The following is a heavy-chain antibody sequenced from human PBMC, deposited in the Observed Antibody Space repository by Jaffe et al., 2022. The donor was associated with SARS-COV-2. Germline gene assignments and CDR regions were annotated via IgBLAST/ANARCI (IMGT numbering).Heavy chain of an antibody. CDR3: ARDVRLVAFDI. D-gene: IGHD6-19*01. CDR2: IWYDGSNK. Sequence: QVQLVESGGGVVQPGRSLRLSCAASGFTFSSYGMHWVRQAPGKGLEWVAVIWYDGSNKYYADSVKGRFTISRDNSKNTLYLQMNSLRAEDTAVYYCARDVRLVAFDIWGQGTMVTVSS. CDR1: GFTFSSYG. J-gene: IGHJ3*02. V-gene: IGHV3-33*01.